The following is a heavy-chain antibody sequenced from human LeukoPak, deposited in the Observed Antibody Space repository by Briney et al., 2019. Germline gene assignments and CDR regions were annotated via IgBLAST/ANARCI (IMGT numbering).Heavy chain of an antibody. CDR3: AKAALREFDY. D-gene: IGHD2-15*01. V-gene: IGHV4-59*08. CDR1: GGSINSYY. J-gene: IGHJ4*02. Sequence: SETLSLTCSVSGGSINSYYWSWIRQPPGKGLEWIGYIYYSGSTNYNPSLESRVTISVDTSKNEFSLKLSSVTAADTAVYYCAKAALREFDYWGQGTLVTVSS. CDR2: IYYSGST.